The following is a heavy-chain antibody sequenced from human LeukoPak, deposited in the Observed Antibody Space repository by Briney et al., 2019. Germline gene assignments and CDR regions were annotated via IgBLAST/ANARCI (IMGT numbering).Heavy chain of an antibody. J-gene: IGHJ6*04. CDR3: ARDRPGDV. Sequence: GGSLRLSCAASEFTFSSYEMHWVRQAPGKGLEYVSAISSNGDSTYYANFVKGRFIISRDNSKNTLYLQMGSLRPEDMAVYYCARDRPGDVWGEGTTVTVSS. CDR2: ISSNGDST. CDR1: EFTFSSYE. V-gene: IGHV3-64*01.